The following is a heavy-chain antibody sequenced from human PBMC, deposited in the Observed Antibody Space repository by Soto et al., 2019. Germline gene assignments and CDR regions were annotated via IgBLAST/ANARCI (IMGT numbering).Heavy chain of an antibody. CDR2: IYSGGST. J-gene: IGHJ6*02. CDR3: VRYGGHVGWGYHYGMDV. CDR1: GFTVSSNY. V-gene: IGHV3-66*01. Sequence: EVQLVESGGGLVQPGGSLRLSCAASGFTVSSNYMSWVRQAPGKVLEWVSVIYSGGSTYYADSVKGRFTISRDNSKNTLYLQRNSVRAEDTAVYYCVRYGGHVGWGYHYGMDVWGQGTTVTVSS. D-gene: IGHD3-16*01.